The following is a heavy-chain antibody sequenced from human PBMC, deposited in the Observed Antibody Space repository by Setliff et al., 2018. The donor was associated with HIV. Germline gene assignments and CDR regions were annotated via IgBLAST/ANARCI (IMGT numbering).Heavy chain of an antibody. V-gene: IGHV4-34*01. Sequence: SSEPLSLTCAVYGGSLSGYYWSWVRQSPGRGLEWIGEINQSGNTNFNPSLKSRLIISVDTSKSQFSLKLTSVTAADTALYYCAREGGQGYSGSGSFYHRNFDLWGRGTLVTVSS. CDR1: GGSLSGYY. CDR2: INQSGNT. D-gene: IGHD3-10*01. CDR3: AREGGQGYSGSGSFYHRNFDL. J-gene: IGHJ2*01.